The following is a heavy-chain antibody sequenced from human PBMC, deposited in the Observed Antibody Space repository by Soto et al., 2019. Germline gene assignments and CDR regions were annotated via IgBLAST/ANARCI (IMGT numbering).Heavy chain of an antibody. J-gene: IGHJ4*02. CDR3: SRGTVVTPPVLGY. Sequence: GASVKVSCKTSGYPFNSYDLNWVRQAPGQGLEWMGGMSPDSGKANYAQKFQGRLTITTDKSTSTAYMELSSLRSEDTAVYYCSRGTVVTPPVLGYWGQGTLVNVSS. V-gene: IGHV1-8*01. D-gene: IGHD2-21*02. CDR2: MSPDSGKA. CDR1: GYPFNSYD.